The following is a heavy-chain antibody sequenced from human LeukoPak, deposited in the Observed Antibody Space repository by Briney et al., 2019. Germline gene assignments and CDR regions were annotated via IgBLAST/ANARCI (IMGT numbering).Heavy chain of an antibody. V-gene: IGHV1-69*05. CDR2: ITPIFGTA. Sequence: SVKVSCKASGGTFSTYAINWVRQAPGQGLEWMGGITPIFGTANYAQKFQGRVTITTDESTSTAYMELSSLRSEDTAVYYCARVFARSGEISGSYYYYWGQGTLVTVSS. CDR1: GGTFSTYA. CDR3: ARVFARSGEISGSYYYY. J-gene: IGHJ4*02. D-gene: IGHD1-26*01.